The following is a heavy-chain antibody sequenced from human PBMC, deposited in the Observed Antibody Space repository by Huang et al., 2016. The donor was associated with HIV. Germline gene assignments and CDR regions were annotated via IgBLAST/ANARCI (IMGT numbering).Heavy chain of an antibody. CDR1: GDSVDSSYSY. J-gene: IGHJ3*01. CDR2: IYSNGNT. CDR3: SRGPSTPATEL. D-gene: IGHD1-1*01. Sequence: QVQLQESGQGLVKPSDTLSITCIVSGDSVDSSYSYWGWVRQPPGKGLEWMGSIYSNGNTYYNTYLKSRITISVYTSKNHFSLNLKTVTAADTAVYYCSRGPSTPATELWGQGTMVTVSS. V-gene: IGHV4-39*02.